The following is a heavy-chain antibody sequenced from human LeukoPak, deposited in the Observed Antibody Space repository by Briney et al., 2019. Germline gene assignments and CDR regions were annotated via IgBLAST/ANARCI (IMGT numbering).Heavy chain of an antibody. CDR3: ARDTRVMEYYFDY. Sequence: GGSLRLSCAASGFTFSSYAMHWVRQAPGKGLEWVAVISYDGSNKYYADSVKGRFTISRDNSKNTLYLQMNSLRAEDTAVYYCARDTRVMEYYFDYWGQGTLVTVSS. J-gene: IGHJ4*02. CDR2: ISYDGSNK. D-gene: IGHD2-8*01. CDR1: GFTFSSYA. V-gene: IGHV3-30-3*01.